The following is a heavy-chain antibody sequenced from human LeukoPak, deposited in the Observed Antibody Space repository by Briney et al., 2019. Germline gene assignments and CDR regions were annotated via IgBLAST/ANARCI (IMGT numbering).Heavy chain of an antibody. V-gene: IGHV1-18*01. J-gene: IGHJ6*03. CDR2: ISAYNDNT. Sequence: GASVKVSCKASGYTFTSYGISWVRQAPGQGLEWMGWISAYNDNTNYAQKLQGRVTMTTDTSTSTAYMGLRSLRSDDTAVYYCARAKTQGGSDGAYYYYYMDVWGKGTTVTVSS. D-gene: IGHD4-17*01. CDR3: ARAKTQGGSDGAYYYYYMDV. CDR1: GYTFTSYG.